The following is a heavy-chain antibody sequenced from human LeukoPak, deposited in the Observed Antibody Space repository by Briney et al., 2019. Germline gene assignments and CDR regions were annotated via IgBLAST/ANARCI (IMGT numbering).Heavy chain of an antibody. Sequence: GGSLRLSCAASGFTFDDYAMNWVRQAPGKGLEWVSGISWNSGSIAYADSVKGRFTISRDNAKDSLYLQMNSLRAEDTALYYCAKDSSSWFFGAQDYWGQGTLVTVSS. V-gene: IGHV3-9*01. D-gene: IGHD6-13*01. J-gene: IGHJ4*02. CDR3: AKDSSSWFFGAQDY. CDR1: GFTFDDYA. CDR2: ISWNSGSI.